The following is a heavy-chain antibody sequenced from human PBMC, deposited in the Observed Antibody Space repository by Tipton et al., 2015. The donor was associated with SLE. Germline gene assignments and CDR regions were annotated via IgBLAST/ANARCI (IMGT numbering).Heavy chain of an antibody. J-gene: IGHJ4*02. CDR1: GGSISSSSYY. CDR3: VRHSSLTYYDILTGYYPPIDY. D-gene: IGHD3-9*01. V-gene: IGHV4-39*01. CDR2: IYYSGST. Sequence: LRLSCTVSGGSISSSSYYWGWIRQPPGKGLEWIGSIYYSGSTYYNPSLKSRVTISVDTSKNQFSLKLSSVTAADTAVYYCVRHSSLTYYDILTGYYPPIDYWGQGTLVTVSS.